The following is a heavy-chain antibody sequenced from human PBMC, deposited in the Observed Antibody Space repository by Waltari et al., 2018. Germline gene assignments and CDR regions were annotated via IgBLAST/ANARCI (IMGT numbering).Heavy chain of an antibody. J-gene: IGHJ4*02. Sequence: QMQLVDSGGGVVQPGRSLILSCAASGFRFSNCNMHWVRQAPGQGLEWVAGISNDGSNKDYADSVKSRFTVSRENSKNTLYLQINSLRDDDTAVYYCVKYSGFDYFFDYWGQGTLVTVSS. CDR2: ISNDGSNK. V-gene: IGHV3-30*18. CDR3: VKYSGFDYFFDY. D-gene: IGHD5-12*01. CDR1: GFRFSNCN.